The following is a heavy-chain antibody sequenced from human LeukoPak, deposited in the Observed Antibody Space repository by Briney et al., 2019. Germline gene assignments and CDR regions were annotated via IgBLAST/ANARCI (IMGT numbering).Heavy chain of an antibody. CDR2: IYYSGST. CDR3: ARQPASSSGYYAFDY. J-gene: IGHJ4*02. CDR1: GGSISSYY. V-gene: IGHV4-59*01. Sequence: SETLSLTCAVSGGSISSYYWSWIRQPPGKGLEWIGYIYYSGSTNYNPSLKSRVTISVDTSKNQFSLKLSPVTAADTALYYCARQPASSSGYYAFDYWGQGTLVTVSS. D-gene: IGHD3-22*01.